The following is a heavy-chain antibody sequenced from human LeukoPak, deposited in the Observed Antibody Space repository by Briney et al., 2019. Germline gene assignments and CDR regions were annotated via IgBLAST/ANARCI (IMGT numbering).Heavy chain of an antibody. CDR1: GLPFSSYS. CDR3: ARSVPASIKNDAFGI. CDR2: ISRSGGSI. D-gene: IGHD2-2*01. J-gene: IGHJ3*02. V-gene: IGHV3-21*01. Sequence: PGGSLRLACAASGLPFSSYSVSWVRQARGKGLEWVPSISRSGGSIYYADSLKGRSTISRDNAKNSQSLQRSSLRVEDTAVYYCARSVPASIKNDAFGIWGQGTMVTVSS.